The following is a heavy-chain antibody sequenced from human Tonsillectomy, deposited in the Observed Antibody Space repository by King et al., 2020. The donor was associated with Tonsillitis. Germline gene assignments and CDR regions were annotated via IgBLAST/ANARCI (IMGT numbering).Heavy chain of an antibody. D-gene: IGHD5-18*01. CDR2: INSDGTTT. J-gene: IGHJ4*02. V-gene: IGHV3-74*01. CDR1: GFTFSAYW. Sequence: VQLVESGGGLVQPGGSLRLSCAASGFTFSAYWMYWVRQAPGKGLTWVSRINSDGTTTTYADSVKGRFTISRDNAKNTVYLQMNSLRVEDTAIFYCARWRGYSYGSIGYWGQGTLVTVSS. CDR3: ARWRGYSYGSIGY.